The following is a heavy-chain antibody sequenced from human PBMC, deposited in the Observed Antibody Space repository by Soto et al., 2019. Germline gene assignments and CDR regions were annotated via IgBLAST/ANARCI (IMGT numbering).Heavy chain of an antibody. CDR2: IIPILGIA. V-gene: IGHV1-69*02. Sequence: QVQLVQSGAEVKKPGSSVKVSCKASGGTFSSYTISWVRQAPGQGLEWIGRIIPILGIANYAQKFQGRVTITADKSTSTAYMELSSLRSEDTAVYYCASLGYCSGGSCYSVVNWGQGTLVTVSS. CDR3: ASLGYCSGGSCYSVVN. J-gene: IGHJ4*02. CDR1: GGTFSSYT. D-gene: IGHD2-15*01.